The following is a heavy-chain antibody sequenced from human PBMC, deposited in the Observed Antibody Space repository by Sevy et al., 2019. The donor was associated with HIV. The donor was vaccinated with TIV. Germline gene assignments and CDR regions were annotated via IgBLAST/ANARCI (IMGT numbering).Heavy chain of an antibody. J-gene: IGHJ4*02. V-gene: IGHV3-23*01. CDR1: GFTFRIYA. CDR3: AKEGGSHYDTSGSFDD. CDR2: IRGSGSST. Sequence: GGSLRLSCTTSGFTFRIYAMSWVRQAPGKGLEWVSAIRGSGSSTYYADSVKGRFTISRDNSKNTLYLQMKSLRAEDTAVFYCAKEGGSHYDTSGSFDDWGQGTRVTVSS. D-gene: IGHD3-22*01.